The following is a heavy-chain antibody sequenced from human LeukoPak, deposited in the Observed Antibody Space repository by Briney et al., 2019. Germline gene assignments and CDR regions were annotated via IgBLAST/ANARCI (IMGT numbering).Heavy chain of an antibody. CDR3: ARYYGSGSYLLHAYYYYMDV. CDR2: ISAYNGNT. CDR1: GYTFTNYA. D-gene: IGHD3-10*01. Sequence: ASVKVSCKASGYTFTNYAMNWVRQAPGQGLEWMGWISAYNGNTELAQKFQGRVTLATDASTSTAYVELRSLTSDHTAVYYCARYYGSGSYLLHAYYYYMDVWGKGTTVTVSS. V-gene: IGHV1-18*01. J-gene: IGHJ6*03.